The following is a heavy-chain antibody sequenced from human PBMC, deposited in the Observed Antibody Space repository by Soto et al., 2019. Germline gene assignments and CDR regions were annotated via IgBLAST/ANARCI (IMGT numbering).Heavy chain of an antibody. CDR1: GFTFDDYA. CDR2: ISWNSGTK. Sequence: PGGSLRLSCAASGFTFDDYAMHWVRQAPGKGLEWVAGISWNSGTKGYADSVKGRFTISRDNAKNTLHLEVNSLRAEDTALYYCAKDLGWENCTSTSCSVYYYYDMDVWGQGTTFTVSS. CDR3: AKDLGWENCTSTSCSVYYYYDMDV. J-gene: IGHJ6*02. V-gene: IGHV3-9*01. D-gene: IGHD2-2*01.